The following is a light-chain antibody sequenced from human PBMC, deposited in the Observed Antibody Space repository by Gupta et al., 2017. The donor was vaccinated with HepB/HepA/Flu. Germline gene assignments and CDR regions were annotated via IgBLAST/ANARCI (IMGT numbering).Light chain of an antibody. Sequence: QTALTQPASVSGSPGQSSTISCIRTSSDVGDYKYVSWYHRYPGKAPKLMIYEVIYRPSGVSNRFSGSKAGNSAYLTIPGLQSEEEADDSCSSSTSCSAPGIFGGGTKLTVL. CDR2: EVI. J-gene: IGLJ2*01. V-gene: IGLV2-14*01. CDR1: SSDVGDYKY. CDR3: SSSTSCSAPGI.